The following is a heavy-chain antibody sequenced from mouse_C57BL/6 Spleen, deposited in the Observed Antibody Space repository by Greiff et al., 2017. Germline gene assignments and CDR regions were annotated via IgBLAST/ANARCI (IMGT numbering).Heavy chain of an antibody. CDR2: IYPGSGST. J-gene: IGHJ2*01. Sequence: VQLQQPGAELVKPGASVKMSCKASGYTFTSYWITWVKQRPGQGLEWIGDIYPGSGSTNYNEKFKSKATLTVDTSSSTAYMQLSSLTSEDSAVYYCARSPGNYDYEDYWGQGTTLTVSS. CDR3: ARSPGNYDYEDY. CDR1: GYTFTSYW. D-gene: IGHD2-4*01. V-gene: IGHV1-55*01.